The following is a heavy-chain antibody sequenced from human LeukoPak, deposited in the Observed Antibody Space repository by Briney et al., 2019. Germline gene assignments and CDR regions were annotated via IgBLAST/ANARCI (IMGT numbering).Heavy chain of an antibody. CDR1: GYSFASHW. CDR2: IYPGNSDT. V-gene: IGHV5-51*01. J-gene: IGHJ4*01. CDR3: ARYFGSGSYSHY. D-gene: IGHD3-10*01. Sequence: GESLKISCKGFGYSFASHWIVWVRQRPGKGLEWMGNIYPGNSDTRYSPSFQGQVTISADNSISTAYLQWSSLKASDTAMYYCARYFGSGSYSHYWGHGTLVTVSS.